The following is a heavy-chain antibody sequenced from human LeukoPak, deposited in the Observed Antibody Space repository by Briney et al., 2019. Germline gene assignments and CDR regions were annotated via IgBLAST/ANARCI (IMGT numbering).Heavy chain of an antibody. J-gene: IGHJ5*02. Sequence: SETLSLTFTVSGGSISSYYWSWIRQPAGKGLEWIGRIYTSGSTNYNPSLKSRVTMPVDTSKNQFSLKLSSVTAADTAVYYCARVSYSSSWYGINWFDPWGQGTLVTVSS. V-gene: IGHV4-4*07. CDR2: IYTSGST. CDR1: GGSISSYY. D-gene: IGHD6-13*01. CDR3: ARVSYSSSWYGINWFDP.